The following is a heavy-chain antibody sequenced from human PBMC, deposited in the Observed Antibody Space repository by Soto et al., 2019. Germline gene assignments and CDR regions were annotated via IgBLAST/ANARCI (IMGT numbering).Heavy chain of an antibody. J-gene: IGHJ4*02. CDR3: AKQYEFGGLEDY. D-gene: IGHD3-3*01. CDR2: IWYDGSNK. Sequence: PGGSLRLSCAASGFTFSSYGMHWVRQAPGKGLEWVAVIWYDGSNKYHADSVKGRFTISRDNSENTMYLQMNSLRVEDTAMYYCAKQYEFGGLEDYWGQGTLVTVSS. CDR1: GFTFSSYG. V-gene: IGHV3-30*02.